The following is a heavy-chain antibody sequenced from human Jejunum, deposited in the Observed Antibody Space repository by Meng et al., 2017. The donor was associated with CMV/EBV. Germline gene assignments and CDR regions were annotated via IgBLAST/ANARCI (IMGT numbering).Heavy chain of an antibody. Sequence: QVQLQESCPGLVKPSETLSLTCTVSGDSITNADYYWSWIRQPPGKGLEWIAYIHHSGSTYITPPLASRVFISVDTSKNQFSLTLSSVTAADTAIYYCARDKGGYANSDYWGQGTLVTVSS. CDR3: ARDKGGYANSDY. CDR2: IHHSGST. V-gene: IGHV4-30-4*01. J-gene: IGHJ4*02. D-gene: IGHD5-12*01. CDR1: GDSITNADYY.